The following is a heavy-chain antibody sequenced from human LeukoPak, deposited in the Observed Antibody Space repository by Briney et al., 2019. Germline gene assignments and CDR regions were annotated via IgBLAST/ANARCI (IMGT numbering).Heavy chain of an antibody. V-gene: IGHV3-30-3*01. D-gene: IGHD1-26*01. Sequence: PGKSLRLSCAASGLTFSSYAMHWVRQAPGKGLEWVAVISYDGSNKYYADSVKGRFTISRDNSKNTLYLQMNSLRAEDTAVYYCARGAYYSGSYRAYYFDYWGQGTLVTVSS. CDR3: ARGAYYSGSYRAYYFDY. CDR2: ISYDGSNK. J-gene: IGHJ4*02. CDR1: GLTFSSYA.